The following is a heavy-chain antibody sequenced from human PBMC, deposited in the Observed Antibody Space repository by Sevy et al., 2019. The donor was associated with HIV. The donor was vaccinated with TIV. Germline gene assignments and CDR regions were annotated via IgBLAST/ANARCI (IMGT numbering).Heavy chain of an antibody. CDR3: AREKTYYYDSSGYSSVAFDI. J-gene: IGHJ3*02. V-gene: IGHV1-2*02. Sequence: ASVKVSCKASGYTFTGYYMHWVRQAPGQGLEWMGWINPNSGGTNYAQKFQGRVTMTRDTSISTAYMELSRLRSDDTAMYYCAREKTYYYDSSGYSSVAFDIWGQGTMVTVSS. CDR2: INPNSGGT. D-gene: IGHD3-22*01. CDR1: GYTFTGYY.